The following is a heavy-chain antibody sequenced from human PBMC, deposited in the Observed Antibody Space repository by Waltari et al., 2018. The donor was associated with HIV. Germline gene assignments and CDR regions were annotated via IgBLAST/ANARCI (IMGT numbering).Heavy chain of an antibody. V-gene: IGHV1-69*13. CDR2: ISPIFGTA. D-gene: IGHD2-15*01. J-gene: IGHJ3*02. CDR1: VGTFSSYA. CDR3: ARAPPMVADDAFDI. Sequence: QFQLVQSGAEVKKPGSSVKVSCKASVGTFSSYAICRVRQAPGQGLEWMGGISPIFGTANYAQKVQGRVTITADEATSTAYMELSSLRSEDTAVYYCARAPPMVADDAFDIWGQGTMVTVSS.